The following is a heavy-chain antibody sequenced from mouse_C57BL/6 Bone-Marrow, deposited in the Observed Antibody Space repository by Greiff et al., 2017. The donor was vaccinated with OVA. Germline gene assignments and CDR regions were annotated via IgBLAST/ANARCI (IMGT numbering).Heavy chain of an antibody. Sequence: EVQLQQSGAELVRPGASVKLSCPASGFNIKDDYMHWVKQRPEQGLEWIGWIDPENGDTEYASKFQGKATITADTSSNTAYLQLSSLTSEDTAVYYCTPSAQATAFDYGGQGTTLTVSS. V-gene: IGHV14-4*01. J-gene: IGHJ2*01. CDR2: IDPENGDT. D-gene: IGHD3-2*02. CDR1: GFNIKDDY. CDR3: TPSAQATAFDY.